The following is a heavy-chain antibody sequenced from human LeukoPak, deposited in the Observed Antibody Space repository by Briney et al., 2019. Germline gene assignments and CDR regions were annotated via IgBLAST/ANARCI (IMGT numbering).Heavy chain of an antibody. D-gene: IGHD3-10*01. CDR1: GGTFSSYA. J-gene: IGHJ6*02. Sequence: SVKVSCKASGGTFSSYAISWVRQAPGQGLEWMGGIIPICGTANYAQKFQGRVTITADESTSTAYMELSSLRSEDTAVYYCARVGTFGELLYPSHYYYYGMDVWGQGTTVTVSS. CDR3: ARVGTFGELLYPSHYYYYGMDV. V-gene: IGHV1-69*13. CDR2: IIPICGTA.